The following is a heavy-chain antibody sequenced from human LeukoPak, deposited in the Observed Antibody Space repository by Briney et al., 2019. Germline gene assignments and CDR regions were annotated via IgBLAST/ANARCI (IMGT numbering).Heavy chain of an antibody. V-gene: IGHV4-38-2*02. CDR2: LYHSGTT. D-gene: IGHD2-15*01. Sequence: SETLSLTCTVSGYSIAHGFFWAWIRQPPGGGLEWIGSLYHSGTTYYNTSLKSRISTSGDTSKNQFSLKLRLVTAADTAVYYCARVEVPRDINDWYFDLWGRGTLVTVSS. J-gene: IGHJ2*01. CDR3: ARVEVPRDINDWYFDL. CDR1: GYSIAHGFF.